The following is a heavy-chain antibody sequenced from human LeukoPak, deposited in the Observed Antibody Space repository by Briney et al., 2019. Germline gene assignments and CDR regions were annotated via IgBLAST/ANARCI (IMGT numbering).Heavy chain of an antibody. D-gene: IGHD3-16*02. Sequence: ASVKVSCKASGYTFTGYYMHWVRQAPGQGLEWMGRINPNSGGTNYAQKFQGRVTMTRDTSISTAYMELRSLRSDDTAVYYCARLGQYYDYVWGSYPSDYFDYWGQGTLVTVSS. J-gene: IGHJ4*02. V-gene: IGHV1-2*06. CDR1: GYTFTGYY. CDR2: INPNSGGT. CDR3: ARLGQYYDYVWGSYPSDYFDY.